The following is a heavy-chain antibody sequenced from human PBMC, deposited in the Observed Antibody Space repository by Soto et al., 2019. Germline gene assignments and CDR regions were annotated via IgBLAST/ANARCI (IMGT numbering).Heavy chain of an antibody. CDR1: GYTLTELS. CDR3: ARAVAVPADFDY. CDR2: FDPEDGET. J-gene: IGHJ4*02. D-gene: IGHD6-19*01. Sequence: ASVKVSCKVSGYTLTELSMHWVRQAPGKGLEWMGGFDPEDGETIYAQKFQGRVTMTEDTSTDTAYMELSSLRSEDTAVYYCARAVAVPADFDYWGPGTLVTSPQ. V-gene: IGHV1-24*01.